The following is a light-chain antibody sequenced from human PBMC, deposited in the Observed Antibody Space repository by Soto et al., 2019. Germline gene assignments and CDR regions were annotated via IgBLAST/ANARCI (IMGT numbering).Light chain of an antibody. Sequence: QSVLTQSPSASASLGASVKLTCTLSSRHSSYAIAWHQQQPEKGPRYLMKVNSDGSHNKGDGIPDRFSGSSSGAERYLTISSLQSEDEADYYCQTWGAGIRVFGGGTQLTVL. CDR2: VNSDGSH. CDR1: SRHSSYA. J-gene: IGLJ3*02. CDR3: QTWGAGIRV. V-gene: IGLV4-69*01.